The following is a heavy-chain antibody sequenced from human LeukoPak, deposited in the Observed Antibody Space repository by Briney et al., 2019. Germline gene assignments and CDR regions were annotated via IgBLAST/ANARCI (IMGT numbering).Heavy chain of an antibody. Sequence: SVKVSCKASGGTFSNYAVTWVRQAPGQGLEWMGGSIPMFATAKYSQKFRDRLTMTTDESTTTAYMALSSLTSEDTAVYYCAAHNWNDGELDYWGQGTLVTVSS. CDR3: AAHNWNDGELDY. D-gene: IGHD1-20*01. V-gene: IGHV1-69*05. CDR1: GGTFSNYA. CDR2: SIPMFATA. J-gene: IGHJ4*02.